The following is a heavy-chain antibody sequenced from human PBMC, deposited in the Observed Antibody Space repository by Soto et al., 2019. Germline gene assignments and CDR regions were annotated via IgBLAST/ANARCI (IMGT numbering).Heavy chain of an antibody. CDR1: GFTVSSNY. CDR2: IYSGGST. CDR3: ARDYDFWSGYGY. D-gene: IGHD3-3*01. J-gene: IGHJ4*02. V-gene: IGHV3-53*01. Sequence: GGSLRLSCAASGFTVSSNYMSWVRQAPGKGLEWVSVIYSGGSTYYADSVKGRFTISRDNSKNPLYLQMNSLRAEDTAVYYCARDYDFWSGYGYWGQGTLVTVSS.